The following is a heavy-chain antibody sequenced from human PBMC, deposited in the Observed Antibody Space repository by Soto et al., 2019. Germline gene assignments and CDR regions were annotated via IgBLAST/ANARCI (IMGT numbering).Heavy chain of an antibody. CDR3: CVDTPLVAPGAMLTWFDP. D-gene: IGHD5-12*01. J-gene: IGHJ5*02. CDR1: GDSITNSNYY. Sequence: SETLSLTCTVSGDSITNSNYYWGWFRQPPGKGLEWIARIYYIGSTYYNPSLKSRVTISVDTSNNQFSLKLSSVTAADTAVYYCCVDTPLVAPGAMLTWFDPWGPGTLVTVSS. CDR2: IYYIGST. V-gene: IGHV4-39*01.